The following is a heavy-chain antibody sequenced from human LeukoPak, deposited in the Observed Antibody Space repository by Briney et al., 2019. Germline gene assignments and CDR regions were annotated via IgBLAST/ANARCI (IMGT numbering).Heavy chain of an antibody. CDR3: ARGRRNRWFDP. V-gene: IGHV4-31*03. D-gene: IGHD1-14*01. J-gene: IGHJ5*02. CDR1: GGSISSGGYY. CDR2: IYYSGST. Sequence: SETLSLTCTVSGGSISSGGYYWSWIRQHPGKGLEWTGYIYYSGSTYYNPSLKSRVTISVDTSKNQFSLKLSSVTAADTAVYYCARGRRNRWFDPWGQGTLVTVSS.